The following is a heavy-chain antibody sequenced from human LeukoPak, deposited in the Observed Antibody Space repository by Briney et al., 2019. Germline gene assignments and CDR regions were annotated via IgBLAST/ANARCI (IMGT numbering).Heavy chain of an antibody. J-gene: IGHJ4*02. CDR2: IYPGDSDT. D-gene: IGHD3-22*01. CDR3: ARHPDPGYYDSSGYYPWDY. CDR1: GYSFTSYW. V-gene: IGHV5-51*01. Sequence: GESLKISCKGSGYSFTSYWIGWVRQMPGKGLEWMGIIYPGDSDTRYSPSFQGQVTISADKSISTAYLQWSSLKASDTAMYYCARHPDPGYYDSSGYYPWDYWGQGTLVTVSS.